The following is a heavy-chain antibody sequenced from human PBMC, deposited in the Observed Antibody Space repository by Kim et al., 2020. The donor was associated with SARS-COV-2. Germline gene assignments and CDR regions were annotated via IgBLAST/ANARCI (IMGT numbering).Heavy chain of an antibody. CDR2: IRSKGFGATI. CDR1: GFTFADYA. V-gene: IGHV3-49*04. CDR3: TRSWTHPFDY. J-gene: IGHJ4*02. Sequence: GGSLRLSCTCSGFTFADYAMSWVRQAPGKGLEWVSFIRSKGFGATIQYAASVRGRFTISRDDSKGIAYLQMNSLKIEDTAVYYCTRSWTHPFDYWGQGTLVTVSS. D-gene: IGHD1-1*01.